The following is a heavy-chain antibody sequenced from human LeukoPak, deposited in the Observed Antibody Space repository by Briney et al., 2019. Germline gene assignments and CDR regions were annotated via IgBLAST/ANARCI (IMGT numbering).Heavy chain of an antibody. J-gene: IGHJ4*02. CDR1: GGSISTSNYY. Sequence: PSETLSLTCTVSGGSISTSNYYWGWIRQPPGKGLEWIGSIYHSGSTYYNPSLKSRVTISVDTSKNQFSLKLSSVTAADTAVYYCARTADWSWSPDYWGQGTLVTVSS. CDR2: IYHSGST. V-gene: IGHV4-39*07. CDR3: ARTADWSWSPDY. D-gene: IGHD3-9*01.